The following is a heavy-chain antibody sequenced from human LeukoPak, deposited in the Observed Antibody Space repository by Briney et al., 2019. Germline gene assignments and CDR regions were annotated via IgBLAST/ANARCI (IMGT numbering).Heavy chain of an antibody. J-gene: IGHJ6*02. Sequence: GRSLRLSCAASGFTFSSYGMHWVRQAPGKGLEWVAVIWYDGSNKYYADSVKGRFTISRDNSKNTLYLHMNSLRAEETAVYYCARDLTHVGFESSYYDGMDVWGQGTTVTVSS. CDR3: ARDLTHVGFESSYYDGMDV. V-gene: IGHV3-33*01. D-gene: IGHD2-15*01. CDR2: IWYDGSNK. CDR1: GFTFSSYG.